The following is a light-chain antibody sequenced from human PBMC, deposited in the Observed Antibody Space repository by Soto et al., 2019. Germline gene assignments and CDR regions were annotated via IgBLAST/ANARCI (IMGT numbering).Light chain of an antibody. J-gene: IGLJ1*01. V-gene: IGLV2-14*01. CDR1: NRDVGSYNY. CDR3: SSYTSSSTLYV. Sequence: QSALTQPASVSGSPGQSITISCTGTNRDVGSYNYVSWYQQHPGKAPKVMIYEVSNRPSGVSNRFSGSKSGNTASLTISGLQAEDEADYYCSSYTSSSTLYVFGSGTKLTVL. CDR2: EVS.